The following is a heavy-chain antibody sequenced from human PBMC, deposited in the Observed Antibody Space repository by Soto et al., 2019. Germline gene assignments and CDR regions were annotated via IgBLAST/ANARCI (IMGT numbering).Heavy chain of an antibody. J-gene: IGHJ4*02. CDR1: GGSISSYY. D-gene: IGHD5-18*01. CDR3: ARRSLTATFDY. Sequence: SETLSLTSTVSGGSISSYYWSWIRQPPGKGLEWIGYIYYSGSTNYNPSLKSRVTISVDTSKNQFSLKLSSVTAADTAVYYCARRSLTATFDYWGQGTLVTVSS. CDR2: IYYSGST. V-gene: IGHV4-59*08.